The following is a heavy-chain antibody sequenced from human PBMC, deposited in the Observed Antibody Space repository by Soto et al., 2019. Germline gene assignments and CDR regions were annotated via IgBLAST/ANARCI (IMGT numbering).Heavy chain of an antibody. J-gene: IGHJ4*02. D-gene: IGHD3-16*01. CDR3: ARLGMTYVVFVGEY. Sequence: EVQLVESGGGLVQPGVSIRLSCATSEFTFNNYWMHWVRQPPGKGLVWVSRINGAGSSTTYADSVKGRFTISRDNAKNTLYLQMNSLRAEATAVYYCARLGMTYVVFVGEYWGQGPLVTVSS. CDR2: INGAGSST. V-gene: IGHV3-74*01. CDR1: EFTFNNYW.